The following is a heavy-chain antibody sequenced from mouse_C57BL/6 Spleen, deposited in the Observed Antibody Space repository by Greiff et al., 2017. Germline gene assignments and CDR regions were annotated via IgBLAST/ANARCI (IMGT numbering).Heavy chain of an antibody. CDR3: AGVDTAAFDY. V-gene: IGHV5-4*03. CDR2: ISDGGSYT. CDR1: GFTFSSYA. Sequence: EVMLVESGGGLVKPGGSLKLSCAASGFTFSSYAMSWVRQTPGKRLEWVATISDGGSYTNYPDNVKGRFTISRDNAKNNLYLQMSHLKSEDTAMYYCAGVDTAAFDYWGQGTTLTVSS. D-gene: IGHD1-2*01. J-gene: IGHJ2*01.